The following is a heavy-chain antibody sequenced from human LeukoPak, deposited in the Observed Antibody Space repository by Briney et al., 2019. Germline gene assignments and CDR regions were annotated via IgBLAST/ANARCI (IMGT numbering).Heavy chain of an antibody. CDR1: GGTFSSYA. V-gene: IGHV1-69*13. CDR3: ARCPREWLSTPNWFDP. Sequence: GASVKVSCKASGGTFSSYAISWVRQAPGQGLEWMGGIIPIFGTANYAQKFQGRVTITADESTSTAYMELSSLRSEDTAVYYCARCPREWLSTPNWFDPWGQGTLVTVSS. J-gene: IGHJ5*02. CDR2: IIPIFGTA. D-gene: IGHD3-3*01.